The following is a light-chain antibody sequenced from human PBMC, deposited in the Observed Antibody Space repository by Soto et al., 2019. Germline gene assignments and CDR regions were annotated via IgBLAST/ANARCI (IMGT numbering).Light chain of an antibody. CDR3: CSYTSPNSYA. J-gene: IGLJ1*01. V-gene: IGLV2-23*01. CDR1: SSDVGSNNL. CDR2: EGG. Sequence: TKTSSDVGSNNLFSWYQQNPGKAPKLMICEGGKRPSGVSNSFSGSKSGNTASLTISGFQAEEEAEYYCCSYTSPNSYAFGTVSK.